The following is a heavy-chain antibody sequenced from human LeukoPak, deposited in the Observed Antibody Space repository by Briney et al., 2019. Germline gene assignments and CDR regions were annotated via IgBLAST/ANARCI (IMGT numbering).Heavy chain of an antibody. CDR2: INPNSGGT. D-gene: IGHD2-2*01. Sequence: GASVKVSCKASGYTFTGYYMHWVRQAPGQGLEWMGWINPNSGGTNYAQKFQGRVTMTGDTSISTAYMELSRLRSDDTAVYYCARGWEPYQLLPFDYWGQGTLVTVSS. V-gene: IGHV1-2*02. CDR3: ARGWEPYQLLPFDY. J-gene: IGHJ4*02. CDR1: GYTFTGYY.